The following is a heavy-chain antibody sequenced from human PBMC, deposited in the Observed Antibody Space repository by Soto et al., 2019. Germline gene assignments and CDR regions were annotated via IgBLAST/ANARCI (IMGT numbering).Heavy chain of an antibody. D-gene: IGHD3-10*01. CDR2: ISDDGVSK. V-gene: IGHV3-30*03. J-gene: IGHJ4*02. CDR1: GFTFSNYG. Sequence: GGSLRLSCRASGFTFSNYGMHWVRPAPGKGLEWVAVISDDGVSKYYADSVQGRFTISRDNSESAVFLQMNSLRPDDTALYFCARAYYFGSGTSYTLYYWGQGTQVTVSS. CDR3: ARAYYFGSGTSYTLYY.